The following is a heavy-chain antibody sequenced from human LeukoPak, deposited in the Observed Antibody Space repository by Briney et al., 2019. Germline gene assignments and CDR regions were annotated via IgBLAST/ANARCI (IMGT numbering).Heavy chain of an antibody. CDR1: GGTFSSYA. CDR3: ARSHYYGSGSHDAFDI. J-gene: IGHJ3*02. V-gene: IGHV1-69*06. D-gene: IGHD3-10*01. CDR2: IIPIFGTA. Sequence: SVKVSCKASGGTFSSYAIGWVRQAPGQGLEWMGGIIPIFGTANYAQKFQGRVTITADKSTSTAYMELSSLRSEDTAVYYCARSHYYGSGSHDAFDIWGQGAMVTVSS.